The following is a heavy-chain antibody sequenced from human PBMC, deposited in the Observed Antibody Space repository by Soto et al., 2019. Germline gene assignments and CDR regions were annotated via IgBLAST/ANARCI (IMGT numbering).Heavy chain of an antibody. V-gene: IGHV3-23*01. J-gene: IGHJ6*02. Sequence: LRLSCVASGFTFENYAMSWVRQAPGKGLEWVSAISGSGGTTYYSDSVKGRFTISRDNSKNTLYLQMNSLRAEDTAVYYCAKDLFSGYDTGYGMDVWGQGTTVTVSS. CDR1: GFTFENYA. CDR2: ISGSGGTT. D-gene: IGHD5-12*01. CDR3: AKDLFSGYDTGYGMDV.